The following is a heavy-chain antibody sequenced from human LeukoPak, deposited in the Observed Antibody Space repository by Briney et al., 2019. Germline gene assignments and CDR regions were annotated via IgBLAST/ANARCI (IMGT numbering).Heavy chain of an antibody. CDR1: GGSISSGGYS. V-gene: IGHV4-30-2*01. J-gene: IGHJ5*02. D-gene: IGHD2-15*01. Sequence: KSSETLSLTCAVSGGSISSGGYSWSWIRQPPGKGLEWIGYIYHSGSTYYNPSLKSRVTISVDRSKNQFSLKLSSVTAADTAVYYCARASRISWFDPWGQGTLVTVSS. CDR3: ARASRISWFDP. CDR2: IYHSGST.